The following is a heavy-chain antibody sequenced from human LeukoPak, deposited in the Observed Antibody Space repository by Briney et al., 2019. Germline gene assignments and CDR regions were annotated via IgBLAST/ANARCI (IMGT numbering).Heavy chain of an antibody. CDR2: IIPILGIA. D-gene: IGHD4/OR15-4a*01. CDR3: VTDEGYGDKYNDY. Sequence: SVKVSCKASGGTFSSYAISWVRQAPGQGLEWMGRIIPILGIANCAQKFQGRVTITADKSTSTAYMELSSLRSEDTAVYYCVTDEGYGDKYNDYWGQGTLVTVSS. CDR1: GGTFSSYA. V-gene: IGHV1-69*04. J-gene: IGHJ4*02.